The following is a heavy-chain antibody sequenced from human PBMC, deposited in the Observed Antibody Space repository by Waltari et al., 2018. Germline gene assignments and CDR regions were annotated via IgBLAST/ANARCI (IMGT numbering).Heavy chain of an antibody. Sequence: QVQLVQSGAEVKKPGASVKVSCKVSGYTLTELSMHWVRQPPGKGLEWMGGFDPEDGETIYAQKFQGRVTMTEDTSTDTAYMELSSLRSEDTAVYYCATSVAWYLGELSSKIDDYWGQGTLVTVSS. J-gene: IGHJ4*02. D-gene: IGHD3-16*02. V-gene: IGHV1-24*01. CDR3: ATSVAWYLGELSSKIDDY. CDR1: GYTLTELS. CDR2: FDPEDGET.